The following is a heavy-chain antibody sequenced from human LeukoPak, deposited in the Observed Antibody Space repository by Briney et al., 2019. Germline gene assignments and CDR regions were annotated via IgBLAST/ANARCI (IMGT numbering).Heavy chain of an antibody. D-gene: IGHD2-2*03. CDR1: GFTFSSYA. CDR3: AKSLDIVVVPAARDYYYYGMDV. V-gene: IGHV3-23*01. J-gene: IGHJ6*02. CDR2: ISGSGGST. Sequence: PGGSLRLSCAASGFTFSSYAMSWVRQAPGKGLEWVSAISGSGGSTYYAGSVKGRFTISRDNSKNTLYLQMNSLRAEDTAVYYCAKSLDIVVVPAARDYYYYGMDVWGQGTTVTVSS.